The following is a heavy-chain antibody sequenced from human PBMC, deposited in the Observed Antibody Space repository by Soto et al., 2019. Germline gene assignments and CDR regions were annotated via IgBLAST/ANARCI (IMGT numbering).Heavy chain of an antibody. CDR3: ARAPARPQQLPHYFDY. CDR1: GGSFSGYY. Sequence: PSETLSLTCAVYGGSFSGYYWSWIRQPPGKGLEWIGEINHSGSTNYNPSLKSRVTISVDTSKNQFSLKLSSVTAADTAVYYCARAPARPQQLPHYFDYWGQGTLVNVSS. CDR2: INHSGST. J-gene: IGHJ4*02. D-gene: IGHD6-13*01. V-gene: IGHV4-34*01.